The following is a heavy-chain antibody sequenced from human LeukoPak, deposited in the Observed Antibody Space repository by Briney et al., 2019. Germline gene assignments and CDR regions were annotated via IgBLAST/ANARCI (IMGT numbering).Heavy chain of an antibody. J-gene: IGHJ4*02. CDR3: ARTYGSGSYRPFGY. V-gene: IGHV4-34*01. Sequence: SETLSLTCAVYGGSFSGYYWSWIRQPPGKGLEWIGEINHSGSTNYNPSLKSRVTISVDTSKNQFSLKLSSVTAADTAVYYCARTYGSGSYRPFGYWGQGTLVTVSS. CDR1: GGSFSGYY. D-gene: IGHD3-10*01. CDR2: INHSGST.